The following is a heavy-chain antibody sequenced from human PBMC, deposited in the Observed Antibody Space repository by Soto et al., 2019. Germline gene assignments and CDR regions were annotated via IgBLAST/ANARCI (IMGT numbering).Heavy chain of an antibody. J-gene: IGHJ4*02. V-gene: IGHV4-59*01. D-gene: IGHD6-6*01. CDR3: ARGAYSSSSMGFDY. CDR2: IYYSGST. Sequence: QVQLQESGPGLVKPSETLSLTCTVSGGSISPYYWSWIRQPPGKGLEWIGYIYYSGSTKYNPSLKSRVTISVDPSKNQFSLKLSSVTAADTAVYYCARGAYSSSSMGFDYWGQGILVTVSS. CDR1: GGSISPYY.